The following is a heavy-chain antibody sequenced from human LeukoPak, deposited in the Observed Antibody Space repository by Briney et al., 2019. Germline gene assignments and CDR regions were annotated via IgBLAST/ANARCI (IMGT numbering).Heavy chain of an antibody. CDR2: IYLGDSDT. J-gene: IGHJ4*02. D-gene: IGHD1-1*01. CDR3: ARCGTIGTGGDY. Sequence: GESLKISCKGSEYIFTTYWIDWLRQMPGKGLEWMGSIYLGDSDTRYSPSFQGQVTISADKSISTAYLQWSSLKASDSAMYYCARCGTIGTGGDYWGQGTLVTVSS. CDR1: EYIFTTYW. V-gene: IGHV5-51*01.